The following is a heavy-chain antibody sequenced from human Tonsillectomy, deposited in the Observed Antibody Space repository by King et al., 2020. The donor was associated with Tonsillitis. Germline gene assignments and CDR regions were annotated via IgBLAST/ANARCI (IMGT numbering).Heavy chain of an antibody. V-gene: IGHV1-2*04. CDR2: INPNSGGT. J-gene: IGHJ4*02. D-gene: IGHD6-19*01. CDR1: GYTFTDYY. CDR3: ARDGEEGSGWPPFDY. Sequence: GQLVQSGAEVKKPGASVKVSCKASGYTFTDYYIHWVRQAPGQGLEWMGWINPNSGGTDYAQKFQGWVTMTRDPSISTAYMERSRLRSGDTAVYYCARDGEEGSGWPPFDYWGQGTLVTGSS.